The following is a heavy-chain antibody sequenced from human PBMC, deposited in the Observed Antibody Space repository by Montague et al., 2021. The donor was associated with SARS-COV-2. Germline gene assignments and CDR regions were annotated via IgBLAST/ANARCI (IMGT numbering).Heavy chain of an antibody. D-gene: IGHD2-15*01. CDR1: GFTFSSYG. CDR2: IRYDGSNK. J-gene: IGHJ4*02. V-gene: IGHV3-33*06. Sequence: SLRLSCAASGFTFSSYGMHWVRQAPGKGLEWVAVIRYDGSNKYYADSVKGRFTISRDNSKNTLYLQMNSLRAEDTAVYYCAKDVGSYCSGGSCYSTPTYYFDYWGQGTLVTVSS. CDR3: AKDVGSYCSGGSCYSTPTYYFDY.